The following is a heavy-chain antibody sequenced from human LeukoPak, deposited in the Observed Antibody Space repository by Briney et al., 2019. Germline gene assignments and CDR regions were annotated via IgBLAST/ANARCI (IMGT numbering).Heavy chain of an antibody. D-gene: IGHD5-12*01. J-gene: IGHJ4*02. Sequence: NAGESLKISCKGSGYSFTSYWIGWVRQMPGKGLGWMGIIYPGDSDTRYSPSFQGQVTISADKSISTAYLQWSSLKASDTAMYYCARLESGYSGYDGTYFDYWGQGTLVTVSS. CDR1: GYSFTSYW. CDR3: ARLESGYSGYDGTYFDY. CDR2: IYPGDSDT. V-gene: IGHV5-51*01.